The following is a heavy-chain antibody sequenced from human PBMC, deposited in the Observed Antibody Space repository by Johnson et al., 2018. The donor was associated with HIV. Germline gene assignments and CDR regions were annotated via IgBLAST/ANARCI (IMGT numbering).Heavy chain of an antibody. J-gene: IGHJ3*02. D-gene: IGHD6-6*01. CDR3: AKGSIAARWGAFDI. CDR1: GFTLSSYW. Sequence: MQLVESGGGLVQPGGSLRLSCAASGFTLSSYWMSWVRQAPGKGLEWVANIKQDGSEKYYVDSVKGRFTISRDNAKNSLYLQMNSLRAEDTAMYYCAKGSIAARWGAFDIWGQGTMVTVSS. V-gene: IGHV3-7*05. CDR2: IKQDGSEK.